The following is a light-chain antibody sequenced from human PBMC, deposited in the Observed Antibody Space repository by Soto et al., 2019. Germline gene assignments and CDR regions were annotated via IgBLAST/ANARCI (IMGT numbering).Light chain of an antibody. V-gene: IGKV3-15*01. CDR1: QSINSN. Sequence: VMTQSPATLSVSPGERATLSCRASQSINSNLAWYQQRPGQAPRLLIYGASTRATGIPARFSGSGSGTEFTLTISSLQSEDFALYYCQQYNNWWTFGQGTKVDIK. CDR2: GAS. CDR3: QQYNNWWT. J-gene: IGKJ1*01.